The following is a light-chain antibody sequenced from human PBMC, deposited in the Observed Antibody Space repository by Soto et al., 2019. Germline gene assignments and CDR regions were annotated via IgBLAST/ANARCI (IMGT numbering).Light chain of an antibody. Sequence: QSALTQPRSVSGSPGQSVAISCTATSSDVGGFDFVSWYQQHPGKAPKLVIYEVSKRPSGVPDRFSGSRSGDTASLTISGLQAEDEADYYCCLYTASYSVFGGGTKVTVL. CDR1: SSDVGGFDF. V-gene: IGLV2-11*01. CDR3: CLYTASYSV. CDR2: EVS. J-gene: IGLJ3*02.